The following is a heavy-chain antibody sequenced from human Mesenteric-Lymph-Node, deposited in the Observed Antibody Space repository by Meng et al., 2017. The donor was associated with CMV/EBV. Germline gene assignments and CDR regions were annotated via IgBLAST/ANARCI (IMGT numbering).Heavy chain of an antibody. V-gene: IGHV3-33*06. J-gene: IGHJ6*02. CDR3: AKVMVRGVIITVDYYGMDV. CDR2: IWYDGSNK. Sequence: GESLKISCAASGFTFSSYGMHWVRQAPGKGLEWVAVIWYDGSNKYYADSVKGRFTISRDNSKNTLYLQMNSLRAEDTAVYYCAKVMVRGVIITVDYYGMDVWGQGTTVTVSS. D-gene: IGHD3-10*01. CDR1: GFTFSSYG.